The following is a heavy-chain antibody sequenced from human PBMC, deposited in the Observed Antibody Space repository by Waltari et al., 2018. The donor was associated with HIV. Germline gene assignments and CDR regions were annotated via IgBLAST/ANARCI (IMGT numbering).Heavy chain of an antibody. J-gene: IGHJ4*02. V-gene: IGHV4-39*02. CDR1: GGSISSSSYY. CDR2: IYYSGST. CDR3: ARDGIAVAGTSFY. Sequence: QLQLQESGPGLVKPSETLSLTCTVSGGSISSSSYYWGWIRQPPGKGLEWIGGIYYSGSTYYNPSLKSRVTISVDTSKNQFSLKLSSVTAADTAVYYCARDGIAVAGTSFYWGQGTLVTVSS. D-gene: IGHD6-19*01.